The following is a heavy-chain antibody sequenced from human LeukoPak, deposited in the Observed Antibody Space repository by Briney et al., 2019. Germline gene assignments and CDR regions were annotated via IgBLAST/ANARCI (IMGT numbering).Heavy chain of an antibody. CDR2: INHSGST. CDR3: ARVYDFWSGYSHLVDY. V-gene: IGHV4-34*01. J-gene: IGHJ4*02. Sequence: SETLSLTCAVYGGSFSGYYWSWIRQPPGKGLEWIGEINHSGSTNYNPSLKSRVTISVDTSKNQFSLKLSSVTAADTAVYYCARVYDFWSGYSHLVDYWGQGTLVTVSS. D-gene: IGHD3-3*01. CDR1: GGSFSGYY.